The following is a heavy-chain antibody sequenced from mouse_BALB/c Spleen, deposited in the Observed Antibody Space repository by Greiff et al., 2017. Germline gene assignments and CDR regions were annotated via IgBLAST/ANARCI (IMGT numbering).Heavy chain of an antibody. J-gene: IGHJ4*01. Sequence: VKLMESGAELVKPGASVKLSCKASGYTFTSYWMHWVKQRPGQGLEWIGEINPSNGRTNYNEKFKSKATLTVDKSSSTAYMQLSSLTSEDSAVYYCARIHYLYAMDYWGQGTSVTVSS. CDR2: INPSNGRT. CDR1: GYTFTSYW. CDR3: ARIHYLYAMDY. D-gene: IGHD1-2*01. V-gene: IGHV1S81*02.